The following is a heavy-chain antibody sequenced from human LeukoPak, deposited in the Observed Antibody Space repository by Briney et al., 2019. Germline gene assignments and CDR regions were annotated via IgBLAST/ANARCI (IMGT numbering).Heavy chain of an antibody. Sequence: PGGSLRLSCAASGFTFSSYWMSWVRQAPGKGLEWVANIKHDLSDKYYVDSVKGRFTISRDNAKNSLYLQMNSLRPEDTAVYYCSGGGGNTGTTAVSDHFDYWGKGTLV. D-gene: IGHD4-17*01. CDR1: GFTFSSYW. J-gene: IGHJ4*02. V-gene: IGHV3-7*04. CDR3: SGGGGNTGTTAVSDHFDY. CDR2: IKHDLSDK.